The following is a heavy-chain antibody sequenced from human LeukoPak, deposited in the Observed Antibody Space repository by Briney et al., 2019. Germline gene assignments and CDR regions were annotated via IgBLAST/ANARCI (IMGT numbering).Heavy chain of an antibody. Sequence: PGGSLRLSCAASGFSFSDYNMTWVRQAPGKGLEWVSSISSSSSYIYYADSVKGRFTISRDNAKNSLYLQMNSLRAEDTAVYYCASESGSGRMDVWGQGTTVTVSS. J-gene: IGHJ6*02. CDR1: GFSFSDYN. CDR2: ISSSSSYI. V-gene: IGHV3-21*01. CDR3: ASESGSGRMDV.